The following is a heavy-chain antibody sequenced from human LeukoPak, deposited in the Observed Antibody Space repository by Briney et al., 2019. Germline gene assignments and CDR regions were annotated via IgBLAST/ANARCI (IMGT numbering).Heavy chain of an antibody. Sequence: ASVKVSCKASGYTFTSYDINWVRQATGQGLEWTGWMNPNSGNTGYAQKFQGRVTITRNTSISTAYMELSSLRSEDTAVYYCARVDCTNGVCYAFDIWGQGTMVTVSS. J-gene: IGHJ3*02. D-gene: IGHD2-8*01. V-gene: IGHV1-8*03. CDR3: ARVDCTNGVCYAFDI. CDR2: MNPNSGNT. CDR1: GYTFTSYD.